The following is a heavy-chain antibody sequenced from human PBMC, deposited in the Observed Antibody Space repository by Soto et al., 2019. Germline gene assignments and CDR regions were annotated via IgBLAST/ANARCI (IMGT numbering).Heavy chain of an antibody. CDR1: GGSISSSSYY. D-gene: IGHD3-3*01. Sequence: PSETLSLTCTVSGGSISSSSYYWGWIRQPPGKGLEWIGSIYYSGSTYYNPSLKSRVPISVDTSKNQFSLKLSSVTAADTAVYYCARSTSDFWSGYQSYYYYYGMDVWGQGATVTVSS. CDR3: ARSTSDFWSGYQSYYYYYGMDV. V-gene: IGHV4-39*01. CDR2: IYYSGST. J-gene: IGHJ6*02.